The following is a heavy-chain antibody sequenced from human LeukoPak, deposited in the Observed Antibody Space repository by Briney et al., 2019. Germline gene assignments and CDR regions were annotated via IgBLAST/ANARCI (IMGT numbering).Heavy chain of an antibody. V-gene: IGHV1-2*06. CDR3: ARGYSSSWYLSGFDP. CDR1: GYTFTGYY. J-gene: IGHJ5*02. Sequence: ASVKVSCKASGYTFTGYYMHWVRQAPGQGLEWMGRINPNSGGTNHAQKFQGRVTMTRDTSISTAYMELSRLRSDDTAVYYCARGYSSSWYLSGFDPWGQGTLVTVSS. CDR2: INPNSGGT. D-gene: IGHD6-13*01.